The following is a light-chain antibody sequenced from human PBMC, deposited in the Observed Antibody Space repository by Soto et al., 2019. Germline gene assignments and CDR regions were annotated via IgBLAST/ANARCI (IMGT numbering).Light chain of an antibody. CDR2: DAS. CDR1: QSVSSY. CDR3: QQRSNWPRTWT. V-gene: IGKV3-11*01. Sequence: EIVLTQSPATLSLSPGERATLSCRASQSVSSYLAWYQQKPGQAPRLLIYDASNRATGIPARFSGSGSGTDFTLTISGLEPEDFAVYYCQQRSNWPRTWTFGQGTKVEIK. J-gene: IGKJ1*01.